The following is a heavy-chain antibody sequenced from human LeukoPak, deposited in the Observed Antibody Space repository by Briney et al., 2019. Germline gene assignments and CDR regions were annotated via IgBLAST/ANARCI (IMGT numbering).Heavy chain of an antibody. CDR1: GGSISSYY. CDR2: IYTSGST. CDR3: ARGSKYSLFGRYYYYGMDV. Sequence: SETLSLTCTVSGGSISSYYWSWIRQPAGKGLEWIGRIYTSGSTNYNPSLKSRVTTSVDTSKNQFSLKLSSVTAADTAVYYCARGSKYSLFGRYYYYGMDVWGQGTTVTVSS. D-gene: IGHD4-4*01. V-gene: IGHV4-4*07. J-gene: IGHJ6*02.